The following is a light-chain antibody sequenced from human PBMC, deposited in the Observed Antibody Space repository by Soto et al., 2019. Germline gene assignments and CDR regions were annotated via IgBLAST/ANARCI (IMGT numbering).Light chain of an antibody. J-gene: IGKJ3*01. CDR1: QDIGTW. Sequence: IQMTQSPSSVSASVGDRVTITCRASQDIGTWLAWFQQKPGKAPQLLISSTSSLQSGVPSRFSGSGSGTDFTLTISGLQPDDFATYYCQQYNSYPYTFGPGTKVDVK. CDR3: QQYNSYPYT. V-gene: IGKV1D-16*01. CDR2: STS.